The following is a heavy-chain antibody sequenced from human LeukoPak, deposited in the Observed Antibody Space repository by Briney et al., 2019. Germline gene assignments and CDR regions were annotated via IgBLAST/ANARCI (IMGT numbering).Heavy chain of an antibody. D-gene: IGHD5-18*01. CDR2: IIPIFGTA. J-gene: IGHJ6*03. V-gene: IGHV1-69*13. CDR1: GGTFSSYA. CDR3: ARGYSYGPGDYYYMDV. Sequence: ASVKVSSKASGGTFSSYAISWVRQAPGQGLEWMGGIIPIFGTANYAQKFQGIVTITADESTSTAYMELSSLRSEDTAVYYCARGYSYGPGDYYYMDVWGTGTTVTVSS.